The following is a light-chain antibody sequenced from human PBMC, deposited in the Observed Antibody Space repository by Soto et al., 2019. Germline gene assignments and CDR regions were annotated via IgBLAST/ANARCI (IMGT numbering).Light chain of an antibody. J-gene: IGKJ2*01. Sequence: DIQMTQSPSSLSASVGDRVTITCRASQSISSYLNWYQQKPGKAPNLLIYAASSLQSGVPSRFSGSGSGTVCTLIISSLQTEDFAAYYCQHSYSTPPYTFGQGTKLEIK. CDR2: AAS. CDR3: QHSYSTPPYT. CDR1: QSISSY. V-gene: IGKV1-39*01.